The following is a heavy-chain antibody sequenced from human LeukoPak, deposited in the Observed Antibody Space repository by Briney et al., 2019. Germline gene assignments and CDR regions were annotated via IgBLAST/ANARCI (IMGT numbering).Heavy chain of an antibody. D-gene: IGHD1-14*01. CDR3: ARAGPYDAFDI. CDR1: GFSVNSNY. J-gene: IGHJ3*02. Sequence: GGTLRLSCAASGFSVNSNYMSWVRQASGKGLEWVLVIYSGGSTYYEDSVKGRSTISRHISKNTLYLQMNSLRAEDTAVYYCARAGPYDAFDIWGQGTMVTVSS. V-gene: IGHV3-53*04. CDR2: IYSGGST.